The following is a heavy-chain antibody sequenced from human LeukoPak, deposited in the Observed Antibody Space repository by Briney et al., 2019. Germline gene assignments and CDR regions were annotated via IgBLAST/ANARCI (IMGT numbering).Heavy chain of an antibody. CDR3: ARGSSWYSLDY. CDR1: GGSISSYY. J-gene: IGHJ4*02. D-gene: IGHD6-13*01. V-gene: IGHV4-4*07. CDR2: IYTSGST. Sequence: SETLSLSCTVSGGSISSYYWSWSRQPAGKGLEWIGRIYTSGSTNYNPSLKSRVTMSVDTSKNQFSLKLTSVTAADTAVYYCARGSSWYSLDYWGQGTLVTVSS.